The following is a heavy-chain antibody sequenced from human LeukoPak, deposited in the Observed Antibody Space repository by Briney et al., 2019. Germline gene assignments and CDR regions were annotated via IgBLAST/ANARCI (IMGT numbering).Heavy chain of an antibody. V-gene: IGHV3-30*02. CDR3: AREIYDSSGGTLDY. Sequence: PGGSLRLSCAASGFTFSSYGMHWVRQAPGKGLEWVAFIRYDGSNKYYADSVKGRFTISRDNSKNTLYLQMNSLRAEDTAVYYCAREIYDSSGGTLDYWGQGTLVTVSS. D-gene: IGHD3-22*01. J-gene: IGHJ4*02. CDR1: GFTFSSYG. CDR2: IRYDGSNK.